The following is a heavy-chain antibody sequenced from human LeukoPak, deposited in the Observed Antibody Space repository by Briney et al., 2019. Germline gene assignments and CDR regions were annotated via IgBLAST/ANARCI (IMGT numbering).Heavy chain of an antibody. Sequence: SVKVSCKASGGTFSSYAISWVRQAPGQGLEWMGGIIPIFGTANYAQKFQDRVTIAADESTSTAYMELSSLRSEDTAVYYCARGPYYYDSSGYYQDTYYFDYWGQGTLVTVSS. CDR1: GGTFSSYA. CDR3: ARGPYYYDSSGYYQDTYYFDY. V-gene: IGHV1-69*13. J-gene: IGHJ4*02. D-gene: IGHD3-22*01. CDR2: IIPIFGTA.